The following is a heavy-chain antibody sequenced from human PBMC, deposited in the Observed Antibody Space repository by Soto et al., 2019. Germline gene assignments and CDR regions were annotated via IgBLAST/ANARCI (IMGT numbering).Heavy chain of an antibody. V-gene: IGHV1-2*04. CDR3: ARAWGYYDSSGYYWPGY. J-gene: IGHJ4*02. D-gene: IGHD3-22*01. Sequence: ASVKVSCKASGYTFTGYYMHWVRQAPGRGLEWMGWINPNSGGTDYAQKFQGWVTMTRDTSISTAYMELSRLRSDDTAVYYCARAWGYYDSSGYYWPGYWGQGTLVTVSS. CDR1: GYTFTGYY. CDR2: INPNSGGT.